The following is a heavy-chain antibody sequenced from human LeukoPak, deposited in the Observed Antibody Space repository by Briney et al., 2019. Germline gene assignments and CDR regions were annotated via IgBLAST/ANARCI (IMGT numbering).Heavy chain of an antibody. CDR3: AREKWLALVGPPHSWFDP. J-gene: IGHJ5*02. D-gene: IGHD3-22*01. Sequence: SETLSLTCAVYGGSFSGYYWSWIRQPPGKGLEWIGEINHSGSTNYNPSLKSRVTISVDTSKNQFSLKLSSVTAADTAVYYCAREKWLALVGPPHSWFDPWGQGTLVTVSS. V-gene: IGHV4-34*01. CDR2: INHSGST. CDR1: GGSFSGYY.